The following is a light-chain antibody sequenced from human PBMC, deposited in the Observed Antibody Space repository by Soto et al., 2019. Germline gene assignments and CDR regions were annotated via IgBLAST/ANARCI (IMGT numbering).Light chain of an antibody. Sequence: IQITHSPSSLSASVRYRVTITCVASQSISRYLNWYQQKPGKAPKLLIYAASRLQAGVPLRFSGSGSGTDFTLTISDLQPEDFATYYCQQINSFPLTFGQGTRLDIK. V-gene: IGKV1-39*01. CDR2: AAS. CDR3: QQINSFPLT. CDR1: QSISRY. J-gene: IGKJ5*01.